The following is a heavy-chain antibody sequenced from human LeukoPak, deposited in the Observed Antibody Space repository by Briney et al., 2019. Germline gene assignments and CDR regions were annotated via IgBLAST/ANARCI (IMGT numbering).Heavy chain of an antibody. J-gene: IGHJ4*02. CDR3: AKDGRYSSSWYAVSLFDY. D-gene: IGHD6-13*01. CDR2: ISGSGGST. CDR1: GFTFSSYA. Sequence: GGSLRLSCAASGFTFSSYAMSWVRQAPGKGLGWVSAISGSGGSTYYADSVKGRFTISRDNSKNTLYLQMNSLRAEDTAVYYCAKDGRYSSSWYAVSLFDYWGQGTLVTVSS. V-gene: IGHV3-23*01.